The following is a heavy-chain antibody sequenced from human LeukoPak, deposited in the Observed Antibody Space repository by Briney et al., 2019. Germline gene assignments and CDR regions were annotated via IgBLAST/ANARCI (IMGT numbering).Heavy chain of an antibody. V-gene: IGHV4-39*01. J-gene: IGHJ3*02. CDR1: GGSISSSDYY. D-gene: IGHD7-27*01. CDR3: ARRLTGLRDSFDI. CDR2: IYYSGNT. Sequence: SETLSLTCTVSGGSISSSDYYWGWIRQPPGKGLESIGSIYYSGNTHYNPSLKSRVTISVDTSKNQFSLKLSSVTAADTAAYYCARRLTGLRDSFDIWGQGTMVTVSS.